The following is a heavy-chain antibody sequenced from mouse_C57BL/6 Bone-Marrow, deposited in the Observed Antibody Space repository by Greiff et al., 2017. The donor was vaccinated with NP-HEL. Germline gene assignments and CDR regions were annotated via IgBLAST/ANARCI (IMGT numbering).Heavy chain of an antibody. CDR1: GFTFSSYA. Sequence: EVQLVESGGGLVKPGGSLKLSCAASGFTFSSYAMSWVRQTPEKRLEWVATISDGGSYTYYPDNVKGRFTISRDNAKNNLYLQMSHLKSEDTAMYYCARGNYGSREGLAWFAYWGQGTLVTVSA. V-gene: IGHV5-4*01. CDR2: ISDGGSYT. J-gene: IGHJ3*01. CDR3: ARGNYGSREGLAWFAY. D-gene: IGHD1-1*01.